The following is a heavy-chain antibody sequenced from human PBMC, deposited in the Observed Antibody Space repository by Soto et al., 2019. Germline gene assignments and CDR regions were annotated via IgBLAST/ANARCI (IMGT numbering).Heavy chain of an antibody. V-gene: IGHV3-7*01. CDR3: ARDRDGDCRSTSCYPYYYYGMDV. J-gene: IGHJ6*02. CDR1: GFTFSSYW. D-gene: IGHD2-2*01. CDR2: IKQDGSEE. Sequence: GGSLTLSCAASGFTFSSYWMSWVRQAPGKGLEWVGNIKQDGSEEYYVDSVKGRFTISRDNAKNSLYLQMNSLRAEDTAVYYCARDRDGDCRSTSCYPYYYYGMDVWGHGTTVTVSS.